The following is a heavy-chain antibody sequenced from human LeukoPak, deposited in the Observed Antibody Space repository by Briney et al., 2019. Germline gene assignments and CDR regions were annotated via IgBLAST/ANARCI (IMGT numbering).Heavy chain of an antibody. CDR3: ARAPPQLRFLKWFDP. Sequence: SETLSLTCAAYGGSFSGYYWSWIRQPPGKGLEWIGEINHSGSTNYNPSLKSRVTISVDTSENQFSLKLSSVTAADTAVYYCARAPPQLRFLKWFDPWGQGTLVTVSS. CDR1: GGSFSGYY. CDR2: INHSGST. V-gene: IGHV4-34*01. J-gene: IGHJ5*02. D-gene: IGHD3-3*01.